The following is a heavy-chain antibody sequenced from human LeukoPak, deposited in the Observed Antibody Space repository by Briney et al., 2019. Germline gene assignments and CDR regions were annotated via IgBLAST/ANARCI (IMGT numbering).Heavy chain of an antibody. D-gene: IGHD1-7*01. J-gene: IGHJ4*02. Sequence: SETLSLTCAVYGGSFSGYYWSWIRQPPGKGLEWVGEINHSGSTNYNPSLKSRVTISVDTSKNQFSLKLRSVTAADTAVYYCARLYGNYQNYFDYWGQGTLVTVSS. CDR2: INHSGST. CDR3: ARLYGNYQNYFDY. CDR1: GGSFSGYY. V-gene: IGHV4-34*01.